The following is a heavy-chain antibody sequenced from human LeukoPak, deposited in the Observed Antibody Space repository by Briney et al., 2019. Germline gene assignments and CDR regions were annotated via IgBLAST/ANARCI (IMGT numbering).Heavy chain of an antibody. D-gene: IGHD3-10*01. J-gene: IGHJ4*02. CDR2: IYPGDSDA. V-gene: IGHV5-51*01. CDR3: ATLVGYGSFFDY. Sequence: GESLKISCKGSGYSFTSYWIGWVRHVPGKGLEYMGIIYPGDSDARYSLSFQGQVTISADKSISTAYLQWSSLKASDTAMYYCATLVGYGSFFDYWGQGTLVTVSS. CDR1: GYSFTSYW.